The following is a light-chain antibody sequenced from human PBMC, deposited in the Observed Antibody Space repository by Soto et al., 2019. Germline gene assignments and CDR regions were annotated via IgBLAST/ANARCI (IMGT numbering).Light chain of an antibody. CDR2: KAS. Sequence: DIQMTQSPSTLSASVGDRVTITCRASQSISSWLAWYPQKPGKAPKLLIYKASSLEGGVPSRFSGSGSGTDFTLTISSLQPDDFATYYCQQYHSYSLTFGGGTKVDIK. J-gene: IGKJ4*01. CDR3: QQYHSYSLT. CDR1: QSISSW. V-gene: IGKV1-5*03.